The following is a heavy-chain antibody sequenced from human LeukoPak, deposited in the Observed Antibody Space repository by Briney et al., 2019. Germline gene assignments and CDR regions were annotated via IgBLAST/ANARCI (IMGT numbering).Heavy chain of an antibody. CDR1: GGSISSGGYY. D-gene: IGHD3-22*01. J-gene: IGHJ5*02. CDR3: ARSGYYDSSGPDNWFDP. Sequence: PSETLSLTCSVSGGSISSGGYYWSWIRQHPGKGLEWIWYIYYSGSTYYNPSLKSRVTISVDRSKNQFSLKLSSATAADTAVYYCARSGYYDSSGPDNWFDPWGQGTLVTVSS. V-gene: IGHV4-31*03. CDR2: IYYSGST.